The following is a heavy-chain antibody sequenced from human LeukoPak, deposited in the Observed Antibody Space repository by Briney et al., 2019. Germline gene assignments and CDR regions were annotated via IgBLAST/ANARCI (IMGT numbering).Heavy chain of an antibody. Sequence: GGSLRLSCAASGFTFSSYGMPWVRQAPGKGLEWVAVISYDGSNKYYADSVKGRFTISRDNSKNTLYLQMNSLRAEDTAVYYCAKIAVAAPGQFDYWGQGTLVTVSS. V-gene: IGHV3-30*18. J-gene: IGHJ4*02. D-gene: IGHD6-19*01. CDR2: ISYDGSNK. CDR1: GFTFSSYG. CDR3: AKIAVAAPGQFDY.